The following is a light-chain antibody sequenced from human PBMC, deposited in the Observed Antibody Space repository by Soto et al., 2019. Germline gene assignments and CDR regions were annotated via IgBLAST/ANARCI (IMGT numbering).Light chain of an antibody. J-gene: IGLJ1*01. CDR3: QSYDSSLNRV. CDR1: SSNIGANYD. Sequence: QSALSQPPSVSGAPGQRITISCTGSSSNIGANYDVHWYRQVPGTAPKLLMSGDNNRPSGVADRFSGSKSGTSASLAITILQSEDEADYYCQSYDSSLNRVFGTGTKVTVL. V-gene: IGLV1-40*01. CDR2: GDN.